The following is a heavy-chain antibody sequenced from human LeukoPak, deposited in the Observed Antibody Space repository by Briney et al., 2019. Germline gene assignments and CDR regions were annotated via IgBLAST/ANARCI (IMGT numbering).Heavy chain of an antibody. CDR3: ARSHNSGSLDV. V-gene: IGHV4-4*07. CDR1: GGSISSYS. Sequence: SSETLSLTCTVSGGSISSYSWSWIRQPAGKGLEGIGLIYTSGRTDYSPSLKSRVTMSVDMSKNQLSLRLTSVTAADTAVYYCARSHNSGSLDVWGQGTTVSVSS. D-gene: IGHD2-15*01. J-gene: IGHJ6*02. CDR2: IYTSGRT.